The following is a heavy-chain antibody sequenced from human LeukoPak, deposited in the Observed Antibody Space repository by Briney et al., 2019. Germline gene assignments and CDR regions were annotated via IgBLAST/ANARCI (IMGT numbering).Heavy chain of an antibody. V-gene: IGHV3-30*03. J-gene: IGHJ4*02. Sequence: GGSLGLSCAASGFSFSSYGFNWVRQAPGKGLEWVAVISSNGGTKYYVDSVKGRFTISRDNSKDTLYLQMNSLRVEDTAVYYCARVGDSSGYLIQYFDYWGQGISVTVSS. CDR3: ARVGDSSGYLIQYFDY. CDR2: ISSNGGTK. CDR1: GFSFSSYG. D-gene: IGHD3-22*01.